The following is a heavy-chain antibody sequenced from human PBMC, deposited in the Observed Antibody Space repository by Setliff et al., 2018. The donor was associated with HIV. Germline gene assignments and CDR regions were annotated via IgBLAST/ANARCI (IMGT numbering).Heavy chain of an antibody. J-gene: IGHJ5*02. V-gene: IGHV4-61*01. CDR1: GAPVSSGRYY. CDR3: ARDRGSYNFWSGLARGDNWFDP. D-gene: IGHD3-3*01. CDR2: IYYNGNT. Sequence: SETLSLTCSVSGAPVSSGRYYWGWIRQPPGKGLEWIGYIYYNGNTNYNPSLKSRVTISVDTSKNQLSLKLSSVTAADTAVYYCARDRGSYNFWSGLARGDNWFDPWGQGTLVTVSS.